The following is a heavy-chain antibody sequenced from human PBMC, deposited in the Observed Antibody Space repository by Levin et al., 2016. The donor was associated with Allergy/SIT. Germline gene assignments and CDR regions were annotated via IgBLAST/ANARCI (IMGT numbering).Heavy chain of an antibody. J-gene: IGHJ4*02. Sequence: GGSLRLSCAASGFTFSSYGMHWVRQAPGKGLEWVAVISYDGSNKYYADSVKGRFTISRDNSKNTLYLQMNSLRAEDTAVYYCAKDWYYYDSSGYLDYWGQGTLVTVSS. CDR2: ISYDGSNK. CDR3: AKDWYYYDSSGYLDY. V-gene: IGHV3-30*18. CDR1: GFTFSSYG. D-gene: IGHD3-22*01.